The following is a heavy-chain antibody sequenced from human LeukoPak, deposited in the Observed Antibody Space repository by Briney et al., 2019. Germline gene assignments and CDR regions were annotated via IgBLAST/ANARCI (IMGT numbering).Heavy chain of an antibody. CDR3: ARLRRGCDASDYSYPFFDY. V-gene: IGHV4-39*01. Sequence: SETLSLTCTVSGGSISSSSYYWGWVRQPPGKGLGWIGNIYYSGSTYYNPSLKSRVTISVDTSKNQFSLKLSSVTAADTAVYYCARLRRGCDASDYSYPFFDYWGQGILVTVSS. J-gene: IGHJ4*02. CDR1: GGSISSSSYY. CDR2: IYYSGST. D-gene: IGHD3-22*01.